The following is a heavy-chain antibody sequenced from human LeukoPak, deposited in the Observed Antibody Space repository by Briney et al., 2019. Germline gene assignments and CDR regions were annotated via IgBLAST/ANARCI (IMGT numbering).Heavy chain of an antibody. CDR1: VGSVSSDSYF. Sequence: KPSETLSLTCTVSVGSVSSDSYFWTWIRQPPGKGLEWIGYIYYSESTNYNPSLKSRVTISLDTSKSQISLKLSSVTAADTAVYYCARGQRRLQDYWGQGTLVTVSS. CDR3: ARGQRRLQDY. V-gene: IGHV4-61*01. CDR2: IYYSEST. J-gene: IGHJ4*02.